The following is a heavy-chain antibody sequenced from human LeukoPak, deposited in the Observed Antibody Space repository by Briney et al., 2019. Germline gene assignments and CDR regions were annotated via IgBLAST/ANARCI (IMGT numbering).Heavy chain of an antibody. D-gene: IGHD3-22*01. V-gene: IGHV3-53*01. CDR3: ASTYYDSRTYYAD. Sequence: GGSLRLSCAPSGFTVSSNYMSWVRQAPGKGLEWVSFIHSTGKTYYADSVRGRFTISRDDSENTLYLQMNSLRAEDSAVYYCASTYYDSRTYYADWGQGTLVTVSS. CDR1: GFTVSSNY. CDR2: IHSTGKT. J-gene: IGHJ4*02.